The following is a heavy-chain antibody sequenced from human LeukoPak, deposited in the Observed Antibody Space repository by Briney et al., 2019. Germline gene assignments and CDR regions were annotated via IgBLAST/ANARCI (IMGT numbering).Heavy chain of an antibody. CDR3: AKAQYPMIERIRLHYFDY. CDR1: GYTLTVYY. D-gene: IGHD3-22*01. V-gene: IGHV1-2*02. CDR2: LNPNSGGT. J-gene: IGHJ4*02. Sequence: ASVKVSYKASGYTLTVYYVHWVRQAPGQGLEWLGWLNPNSGGTNYAQKFQGRVTMTRDTSISTAYMELSRLRSDDTAVYYCAKAQYPMIERIRLHYFDYWGQGTLVTVSS.